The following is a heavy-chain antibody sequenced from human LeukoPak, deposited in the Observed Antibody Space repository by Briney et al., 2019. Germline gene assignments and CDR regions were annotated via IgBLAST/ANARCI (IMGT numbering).Heavy chain of an antibody. CDR1: GYTFTGYY. CDR3: ARDSAVVVPAALYYYYYYMDV. J-gene: IGHJ6*03. V-gene: IGHV1-2*02. Sequence: GASVKVSCKASGYTFTGYYMHWVRQAPGQGLEYMGRINPNSGGTNYAQKFQGRVTMTRDTSISTAYMELSRLRSDDTAVYYCARDSAVVVPAALYYYYYYMDVWGKGTTVTVSS. CDR2: INPNSGGT. D-gene: IGHD2-2*01.